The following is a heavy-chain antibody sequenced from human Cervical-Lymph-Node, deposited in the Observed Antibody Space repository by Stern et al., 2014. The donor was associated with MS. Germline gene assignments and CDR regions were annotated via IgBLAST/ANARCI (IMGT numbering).Heavy chain of an antibody. CDR1: GGTFSTYA. J-gene: IGHJ3*02. D-gene: IGHD3-16*01. CDR2: IIPIFGTA. Sequence: QVQLVESGAEVTKPGSSVKVSCKASGGTFSTYAISWVRQAPGQGLEWMGGIIPIFGTANYAQKFQGRVTITADESTSTAYMELSSLRSEDTAVYYCAREKGDSDVFDIWGQGTMVTVSS. V-gene: IGHV1-69*01. CDR3: AREKGDSDVFDI.